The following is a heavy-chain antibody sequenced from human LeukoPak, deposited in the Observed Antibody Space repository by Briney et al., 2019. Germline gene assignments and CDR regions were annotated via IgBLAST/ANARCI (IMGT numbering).Heavy chain of an antibody. CDR3: ARPSHYDFWSGYSQYYFDY. Sequence: ASVKVSCKASGGTFSSYAISWVRQAPGQGLKWMGGIIPIFGTANYAQKFQGRVTITADESTSTAYMELSSLRSEDTAVYYCARPSHYDFWSGYSQYYFDYWGQGTLVTVSS. V-gene: IGHV1-69*13. CDR2: IIPIFGTA. J-gene: IGHJ4*02. CDR1: GGTFSSYA. D-gene: IGHD3-3*01.